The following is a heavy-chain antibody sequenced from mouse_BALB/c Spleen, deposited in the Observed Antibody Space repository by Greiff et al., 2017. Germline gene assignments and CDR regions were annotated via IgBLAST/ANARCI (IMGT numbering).Heavy chain of an antibody. D-gene: IGHD1-1*01. Sequence: DVKLLESGAELVKPGASVKLSCTASGFNIKDTYMHWVKQRPEQGLEWIGRIDPANGNTKYDPKFQGKATITADTSSNTAYLQLSSLTSEDTAVYYCASIYYGSSYGYFDVWGAGTTVTVSS. J-gene: IGHJ1*01. CDR2: IDPANGNT. CDR3: ASIYYGSSYGYFDV. CDR1: GFNIKDTY. V-gene: IGHV14-3*02.